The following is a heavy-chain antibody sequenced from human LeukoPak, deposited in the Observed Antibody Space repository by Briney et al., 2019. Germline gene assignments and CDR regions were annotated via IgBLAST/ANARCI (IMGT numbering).Heavy chain of an antibody. J-gene: IGHJ4*02. D-gene: IGHD3-22*01. V-gene: IGHV3-21*01. CDR1: GFTFSSYS. CDR2: ISSSSSYI. Sequence: KTGGSLRLSCAPSGFTFSSYSMNWLRQAPGKGLEWVSSISSSSSYIYYADSVKGRFTISSDNAKNSLYLQMNSLRAEDTAVYYCARGDYYDCSEPLGDWGQGTLVTVSS. CDR3: ARGDYYDCSEPLGD.